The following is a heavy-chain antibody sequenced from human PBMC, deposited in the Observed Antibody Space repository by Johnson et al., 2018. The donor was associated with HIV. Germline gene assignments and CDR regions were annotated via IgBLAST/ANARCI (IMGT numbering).Heavy chain of an antibody. V-gene: IGHV3-23*01. J-gene: IGHJ3*02. CDR1: GFSVSSNY. CDR2: FSGSGGST. CDR3: GFDI. Sequence: SGFSVSSNYMSWVRQAPGKGLEWVSGFSGSGGSTYYADSVKGRFTISRDNSKNLLFLQMNSLRAEDTAVYYCGFDIWGQGTMVTVSS.